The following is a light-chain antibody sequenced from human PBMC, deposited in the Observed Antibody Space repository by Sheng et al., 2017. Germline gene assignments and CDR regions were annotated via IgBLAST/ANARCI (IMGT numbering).Light chain of an antibody. CDR1: QSVNSRF. CDR3: QQYNSYST. Sequence: EVVLTQSPGTLSLSPGERVTLSCRASQSVNSRFLAWYQQKPGQSPRLLIYATSTRATGVPDRFSGSGSETDFTLTISSLQPDDFATYYCQQYNSYSTFGQGTKVEIK. J-gene: IGKJ1*01. CDR2: ATS. V-gene: IGKV3-20*01.